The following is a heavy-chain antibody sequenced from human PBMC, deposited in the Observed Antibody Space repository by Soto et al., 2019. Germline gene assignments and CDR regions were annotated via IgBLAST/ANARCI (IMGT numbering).Heavy chain of an antibody. CDR3: ASLGTDFWSGYYNYYFDY. Sequence: SETLSLTCTVSGGSISSGGYYWSWIRQHPGKGLEWIGYIYYSGSTYYNPSLKSRVTISVDTSKNQFSLKLSSVTAADTAVYYCASLGTDFWSGYYNYYFDYWGQGTLVTVSS. V-gene: IGHV4-31*03. CDR2: IYYSGST. D-gene: IGHD3-3*01. CDR1: GGSISSGGYY. J-gene: IGHJ4*02.